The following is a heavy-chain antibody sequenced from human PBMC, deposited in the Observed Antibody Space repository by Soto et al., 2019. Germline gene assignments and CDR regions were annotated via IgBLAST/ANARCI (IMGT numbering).Heavy chain of an antibody. CDR3: AHSRGVLRSFDWLFPMDV. Sequence: SGPTLVNPTQTLTLTCTFSGFSLSTSGVGVGWIRQPPGKALEWLALIYWNDDKRYSPSLKSRLTITKDTSKNQVVLTMTNMDPVDTATYYCAHSRGVLRSFDWLFPMDVWGHGTPVTVSS. V-gene: IGHV2-5*01. D-gene: IGHD3-9*01. CDR1: GFSLSTSGVG. CDR2: IYWNDDK. J-gene: IGHJ6*02.